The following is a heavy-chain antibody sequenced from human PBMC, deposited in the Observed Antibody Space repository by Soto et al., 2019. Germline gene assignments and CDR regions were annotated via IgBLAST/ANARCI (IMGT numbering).Heavy chain of an antibody. CDR3: ARLDRDYFYHGMDV. J-gene: IGHJ6*02. CDR1: GGSISNSKW. CDR2: IDHNGIT. D-gene: IGHD1-1*01. V-gene: IGHV4-4*02. Sequence: PSETLSLTCAVSGGSISNSKWLTWVRQVPGKGLEWIGKIDHNGITNYNPSLESRVTISKDESKNQLSLKLTSVTAADTAVYYCARLDRDYFYHGMDVWGQGTTVTVSS.